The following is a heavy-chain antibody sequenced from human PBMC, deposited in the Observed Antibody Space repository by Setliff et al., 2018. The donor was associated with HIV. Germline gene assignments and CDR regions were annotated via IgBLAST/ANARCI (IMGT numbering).Heavy chain of an antibody. Sequence: LSLTCTVSGGSISSGGYYWSWIREHPGRGLEWIGYIYYSGNTYYNPSLKSRLTISVDTSKNHFSLTLSSVTAADTAVYSCARAFCSSASCYGGGDAFDIWGQGTMVTVSS. CDR3: ARAFCSSASCYGGGDAFDI. V-gene: IGHV4-31*03. J-gene: IGHJ3*02. CDR2: IYYSGNT. CDR1: GGSISSGGYY. D-gene: IGHD2-2*01.